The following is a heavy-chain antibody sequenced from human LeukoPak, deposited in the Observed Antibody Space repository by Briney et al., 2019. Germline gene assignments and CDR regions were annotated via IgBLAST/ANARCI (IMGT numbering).Heavy chain of an antibody. CDR2: IYRRGST. V-gene: IGHV4-39*01. CDR1: GASISSSDSY. Sequence: SETLSLTCTVSGASISSSDSYWSWIRQPPGKGLECIGSIYRRGSTSYNPSLKSRVTVSEDMSKNHFSLRLSSVTAADTAVYYCARHVQDLGIKVWGQGTTVTVSS. J-gene: IGHJ6*02. CDR3: ARHVQDLGIKV.